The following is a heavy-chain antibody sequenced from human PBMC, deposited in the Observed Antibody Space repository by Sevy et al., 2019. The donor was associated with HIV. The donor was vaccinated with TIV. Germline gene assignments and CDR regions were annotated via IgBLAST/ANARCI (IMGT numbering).Heavy chain of an antibody. CDR3: ARGRRRGYDFWSGYYTGYYYYGMDV. Sequence: GESLKISCKASGYTFTSYDINWVRQATGQGLEWMGWMNPNSGNTGYAQKFQGRVTITRNTSISTAYMELSSLRSEDTAVYYCARGRRRGYDFWSGYYTGYYYYGMDVWGQGTTVTVSS. V-gene: IGHV1-8*03. CDR1: GYTFTSYD. D-gene: IGHD3-3*01. J-gene: IGHJ6*02. CDR2: MNPNSGNT.